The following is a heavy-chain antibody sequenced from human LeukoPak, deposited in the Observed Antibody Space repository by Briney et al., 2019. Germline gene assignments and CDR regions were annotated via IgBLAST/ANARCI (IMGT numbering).Heavy chain of an antibody. Sequence: PGGSLGLSCAASGFTFSSYSMNWVRQAPGKGLEWVSSISSSSSYIHYADSVKGRFTISRDNAKNSLYLQMDSLRAEDTAVYYCASVRIAVAVTVHDAFDIWGQGTMVTVSS. CDR2: ISSSSSYI. J-gene: IGHJ3*02. CDR1: GFTFSSYS. CDR3: ASVRIAVAVTVHDAFDI. D-gene: IGHD6-19*01. V-gene: IGHV3-21*01.